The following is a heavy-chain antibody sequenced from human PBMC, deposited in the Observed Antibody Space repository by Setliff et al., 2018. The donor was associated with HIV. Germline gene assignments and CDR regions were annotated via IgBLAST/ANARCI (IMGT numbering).Heavy chain of an antibody. CDR2: IYSGGDS. Sequence: GGSLRLSCAASGFSVSNYYMAWVRQAPGKGLEWVSTIYSGGDSYYADSVKGRFTISRDNAKNSLYLQMNSLRAEDTAVYYCARVTVDWGFGNAFDIWGQGTMVTVSS. V-gene: IGHV3-66*01. CDR3: ARVTVDWGFGNAFDI. CDR1: GFSVSNYY. D-gene: IGHD7-27*01. J-gene: IGHJ3*02.